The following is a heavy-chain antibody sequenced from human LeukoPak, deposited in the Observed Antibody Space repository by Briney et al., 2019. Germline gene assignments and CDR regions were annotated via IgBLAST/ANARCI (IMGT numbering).Heavy chain of an antibody. D-gene: IGHD2-2*01. Sequence: ASVKVSCKVSGYTLTELSMHWVRQAPGKGLEWMGGFDPEDGETIYAQKFQGRVTMTEDTSTDTAYMELSSLRSEDTAVYYCARGGPYCGSTSCPYDYWGQGTLVTVSS. J-gene: IGHJ4*02. CDR2: FDPEDGET. CDR1: GYTLTELS. V-gene: IGHV1-24*01. CDR3: ARGGPYCGSTSCPYDY.